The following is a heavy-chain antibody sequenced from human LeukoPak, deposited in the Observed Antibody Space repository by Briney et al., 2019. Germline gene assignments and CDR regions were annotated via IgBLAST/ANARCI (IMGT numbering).Heavy chain of an antibody. CDR2: IKSKTDGGTT. D-gene: IGHD6-19*01. J-gene: IGHJ4*02. CDR1: GFTFSNAR. V-gene: IGHV3-15*01. Sequence: GGSLRLSCAASGFTFSNARMSWVRQAPGKGLEWVGRIKSKTDGGTTDYAAPVKGRFTISRDDSKNTLYLQMNSLKTEDTAVYYCTTDNGYPGYSCGWYWDVFDYWGQGTLVTVSS. CDR3: TTDNGYPGYSCGWYWDVFDY.